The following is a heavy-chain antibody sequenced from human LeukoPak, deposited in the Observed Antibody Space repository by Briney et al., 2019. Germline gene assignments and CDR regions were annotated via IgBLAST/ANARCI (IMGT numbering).Heavy chain of an antibody. CDR3: AKDPSGHIRGGEK. CDR2: MSHDGGIK. J-gene: IGHJ4*02. V-gene: IGHV3-30*18. Sequence: PGRSLRLSCAASGFTFSSYGMHWVRQAPGKGLEWVAVMSHDGGIKYYADSVKGRFTISRDNVKNTLFLQMNSLRIEDTAVYYCAKDPSGHIRGGEKWGQGTLVTVSS. CDR1: GFTFSSYG. D-gene: IGHD3-10*01.